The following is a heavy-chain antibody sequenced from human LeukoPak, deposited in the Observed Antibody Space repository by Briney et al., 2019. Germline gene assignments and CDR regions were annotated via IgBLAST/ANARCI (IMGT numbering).Heavy chain of an antibody. CDR1: GFTFSSYG. CDR3: WTGVRAFGVSSGWYRGARIDY. CDR2: ISYDGSNK. V-gene: IGHV3-30*03. Sequence: GRSLRLSCAASGFTFSSYGMHWVRQAPGKGLEWVAVISYDGSNKYYADSVKGRFTISRDNSKNTLYLQMNSLRAEDTAVYYCWTGVRAFGVSSGWYRGARIDYWGQGTLVTVSS. J-gene: IGHJ4*02. D-gene: IGHD6-19*01.